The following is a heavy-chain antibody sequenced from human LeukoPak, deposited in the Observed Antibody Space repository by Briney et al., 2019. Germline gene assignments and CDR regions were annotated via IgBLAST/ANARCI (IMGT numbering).Heavy chain of an antibody. CDR1: GFTLSSDG. V-gene: IGHV3-30*18. CDR2: IQYDGSNE. D-gene: IGHD2-8*01. CDR3: AKDRCSNGGGGYYYYLDV. Sequence: GRSLRLSCAASGFTLSSDGMHWVRQAPGKGLEWVAYIQYDGSNEQYADSVKGRFSISRDISKNKLYLQMNSLRAEDTAVYYCAKDRCSNGGGGYYYYLDVWGKGTPVTISS. J-gene: IGHJ6*03.